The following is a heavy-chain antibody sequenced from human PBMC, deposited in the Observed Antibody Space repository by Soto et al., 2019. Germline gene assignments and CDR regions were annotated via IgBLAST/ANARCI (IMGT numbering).Heavy chain of an antibody. Sequence: EVQLLESGGGLVQPGGSLRLSCAASGFTFSTYALTWVRQAPGKGLEWVSSIGTHADTTYYVDSVKGRFSISRDNSKNTVYLLMSSLSAEDTAVYYCARPYVEVAVNDAFDIWGRGTMVTVSS. V-gene: IGHV3-23*01. CDR1: GFTFSTYA. J-gene: IGHJ3*02. CDR3: ARPYVEVAVNDAFDI. D-gene: IGHD3-16*01. CDR2: IGTHADTT.